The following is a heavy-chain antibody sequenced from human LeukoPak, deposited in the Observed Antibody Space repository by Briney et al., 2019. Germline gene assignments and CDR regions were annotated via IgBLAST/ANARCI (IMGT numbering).Heavy chain of an antibody. CDR1: GYTFTSYY. D-gene: IGHD6-19*01. Sequence: ASVKVSCKASGYTFTSYYMHWVRQAPGQGLEWMGRINPNSGGTNYAQKFQGRVTMTRDTSISTAYMELSRLRSDDTAVYYCARALYSSGWYTYWFDPWGQGTLVTVSS. CDR2: INPNSGGT. J-gene: IGHJ5*02. CDR3: ARALYSSGWYTYWFDP. V-gene: IGHV1-2*06.